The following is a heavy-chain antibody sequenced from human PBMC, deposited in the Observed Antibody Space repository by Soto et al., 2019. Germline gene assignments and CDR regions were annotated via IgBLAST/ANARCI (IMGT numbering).Heavy chain of an antibody. CDR1: GFTFSTYP. CDR3: VKPPVITASYYYYDMDV. Sequence: EAQLLESGGGLVQPGGSLGLSCAASGFTFSTYPMSWVRQAPGKGLEWVSGISGSGISTYYPDSVKGRFTISRDNSKNTVFLQMNSLRDEDTAVYYCVKPPVITASYYYYDMDVWGQGTTVTVSS. V-gene: IGHV3-23*01. CDR2: ISGSGIST. J-gene: IGHJ6*02. D-gene: IGHD4-4*01.